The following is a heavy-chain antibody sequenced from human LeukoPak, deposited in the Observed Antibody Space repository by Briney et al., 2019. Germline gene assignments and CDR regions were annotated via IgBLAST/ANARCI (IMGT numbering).Heavy chain of an antibody. CDR1: GFTFSSYA. J-gene: IGHJ6*02. CDR3: ARDRPLYSYGYYGMDV. D-gene: IGHD5-18*01. Sequence: GGSLRLSCAASGFTFSSYAMSWVRQAPGKGLEWVAAISGSGGSTYYADSVKGRFTISRDNSKNTLYLQMNSLRAEDTAVYYCARDRPLYSYGYYGMDVWGQGTTVTVSS. V-gene: IGHV3-23*01. CDR2: ISGSGGST.